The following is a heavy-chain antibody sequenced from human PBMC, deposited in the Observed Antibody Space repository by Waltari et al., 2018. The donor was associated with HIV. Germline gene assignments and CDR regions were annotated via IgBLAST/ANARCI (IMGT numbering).Heavy chain of an antibody. CDR2: IYYSGST. V-gene: IGHV4-39*01. D-gene: IGHD3-22*01. CDR3: ARHSRITMIGNWFDP. CDR1: GGSISSSSYY. Sequence: QLQLQASGPGLVKPSETLSLTCTVSGGSISSSSYYWGWIRQHPGKGLEWIGSIYYSGSTYYNPSLKSRVTISVDTSKNQFSLKLSSVTAADTAVYYCARHSRITMIGNWFDPWGQGTLVTVSS. J-gene: IGHJ5*02.